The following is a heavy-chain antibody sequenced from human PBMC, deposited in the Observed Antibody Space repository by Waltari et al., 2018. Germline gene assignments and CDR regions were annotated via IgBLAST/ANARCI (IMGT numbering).Heavy chain of an antibody. D-gene: IGHD3-16*02. V-gene: IGHV3-15*01. Sequence: EVQLVESGGGLVNPGWSLRLSCAASGFTFSNTLLHWLRQAPGKGLEWIARIKTQSDGGGATYYAAPVTGRFTVSRDDSKNMLYLQMSSLKTEDTAMYYCTTDQGDSYTFYSFDYWGQGTLVTVSS. CDR1: GFTFSNTL. CDR2: IKTQSDGGGAT. J-gene: IGHJ4*02. CDR3: TTDQGDSYTFYSFDY.